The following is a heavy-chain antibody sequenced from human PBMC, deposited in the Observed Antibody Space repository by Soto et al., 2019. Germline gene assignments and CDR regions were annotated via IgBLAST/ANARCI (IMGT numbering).Heavy chain of an antibody. Sequence: GGSLRLSCAASGFTFNNYGMHWVRQAPGKGLEWVVVISFDGRNTDYLDSVKGRFTISRDNSKNTLYLEMTSLRAEDTAVYYCARDHHRYSGYDYVDYWGQGTPVTVSS. V-gene: IGHV3-30*03. CDR2: ISFDGRNT. D-gene: IGHD5-12*01. CDR1: GFTFNNYG. CDR3: ARDHHRYSGYDYVDY. J-gene: IGHJ4*02.